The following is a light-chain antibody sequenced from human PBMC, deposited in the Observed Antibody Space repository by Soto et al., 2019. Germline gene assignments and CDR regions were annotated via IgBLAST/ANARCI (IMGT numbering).Light chain of an antibody. CDR1: QSVDTTF. CDR2: GAS. CDR3: QQYMSSVT. V-gene: IGKV3-20*01. J-gene: IGKJ1*01. Sequence: EIVLTQSPGSLSLSPGQRATLSCRASQSVDTTFFAWYQKKPGQAPRLLIYGASKRATGIPDRISGSGSGKDFTLIISRLEPEDFAVYYCQQYMSSVTFGQGTKVEIK.